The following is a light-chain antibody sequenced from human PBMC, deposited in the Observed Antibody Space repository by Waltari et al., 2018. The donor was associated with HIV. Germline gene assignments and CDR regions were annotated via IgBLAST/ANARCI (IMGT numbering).Light chain of an antibody. CDR2: EVS. V-gene: IGLV2-14*01. CDR1: SSDIGSYNY. CDR3: SSYTTITPVI. J-gene: IGLJ2*01. Sequence: QSALTQPASVSGSPGQSITISCTGTSSDIGSYNYVSWYQQHPGKAPKLMISEVSNRPSGVSNRFSGSKSGNTASLTISGLQAEDEADYYCSSYTTITPVIFGGGTKLTVL.